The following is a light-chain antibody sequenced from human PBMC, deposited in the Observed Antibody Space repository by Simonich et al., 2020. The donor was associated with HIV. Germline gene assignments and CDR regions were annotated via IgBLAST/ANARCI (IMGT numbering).Light chain of an antibody. Sequence: DIQMTQSPSSLSASVGARVTLTCRANQGISNSLAWYQQKPGKAPKLLLYAASRLESGVPFRFSGSGSGTDYTLTISNLQPEDFATYYCQQYYSTPPWTFGQGTKVEIK. CDR2: AAS. CDR1: QGISNS. CDR3: QQYYSTPPWT. J-gene: IGKJ1*01. V-gene: IGKV1-NL1*01.